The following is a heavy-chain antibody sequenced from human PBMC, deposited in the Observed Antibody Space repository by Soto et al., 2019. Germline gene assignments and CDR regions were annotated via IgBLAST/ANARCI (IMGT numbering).Heavy chain of an antibody. CDR3: ARSELERGEVGYYGMDV. CDR2: ISSYNSYNGDT. J-gene: IGHJ6*02. V-gene: IGHV1-18*04. Sequence: QVQLVQSGADLKKPGASVQVSCKTSGYTFSNYAINWVRQAPGQGLEWMGWISSYNSYNGDTKYARMLQDRLTMTIDTSTATAYMELRSLRSADTAVYYCARSELERGEVGYYGMDVWGQGPTVTVSS. D-gene: IGHD3-16*01. CDR1: GYTFSNYA.